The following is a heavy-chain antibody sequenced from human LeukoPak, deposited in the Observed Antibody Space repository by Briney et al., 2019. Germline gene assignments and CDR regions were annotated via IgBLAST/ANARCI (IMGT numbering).Heavy chain of an antibody. CDR3: ARTDYGDYGY. J-gene: IGHJ4*02. V-gene: IGHV4-59*01. CDR1: GGSISSYY. D-gene: IGHD4-17*01. CDR2: IYYSGST. Sequence: PSETLSLTCTVSGGSISSYYWSWIRQPPGKGLEWIGYIYYSGSTNYNPSLKSRVTISVDTSKNQFSLKLSSVTAADTAVYYCARTDYGDYGYWGQRTLVTVSS.